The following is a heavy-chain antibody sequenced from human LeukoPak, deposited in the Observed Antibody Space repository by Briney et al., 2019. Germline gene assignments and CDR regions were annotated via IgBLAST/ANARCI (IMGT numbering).Heavy chain of an antibody. D-gene: IGHD3-22*01. J-gene: IGHJ4*02. CDR1: VGSFSDYY. Sequence: SSETLSLTCAVYVGSFSDYYWSWIRQPPGKGLEWIGEINHSGSTDYNPSLKSRVTISVDTSKNQCSLKLSSVTAADTAVYYCARVMPGSGDYKLWRDYFDYWGQGTLVTVSS. CDR3: ARVMPGSGDYKLWRDYFDY. V-gene: IGHV4-34*01. CDR2: INHSGST.